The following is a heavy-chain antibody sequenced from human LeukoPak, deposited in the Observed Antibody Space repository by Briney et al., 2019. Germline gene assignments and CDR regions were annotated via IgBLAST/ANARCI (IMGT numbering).Heavy chain of an antibody. CDR3: AREVDGYDAFDI. CDR1: GGSISSYY. Sequence: SETLSLTCTVSGGSISSYYWSWIRQPPGKGLEWIGYIYYSGSTNYNPSLKSRVTISVDTSKNQFSLKLSSVTAADTAVYYCAREVDGYDAFDIWGQGTMVTVSS. V-gene: IGHV4-59*12. J-gene: IGHJ3*02. D-gene: IGHD1-26*01. CDR2: IYYSGST.